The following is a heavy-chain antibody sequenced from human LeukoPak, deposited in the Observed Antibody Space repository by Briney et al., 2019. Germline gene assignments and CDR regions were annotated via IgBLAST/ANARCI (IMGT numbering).Heavy chain of an antibody. J-gene: IGHJ4*02. CDR3: ARDLDVGTEMATIWCCR. CDR2: MNPNSGNT. D-gene: IGHD5-12*01. V-gene: IGHV1-8*01. CDR1: GYTFTMYD. Sequence: ASVSVSFKASGYTFTMYDIDGVRQAPGQGREGMGWMNPNSGNTGYTQKFQGRVTMTRNTSITTAYMELSSLRSEDTAVYYCARDLDVGTEMATIWCCRWGQGTLVTVSS.